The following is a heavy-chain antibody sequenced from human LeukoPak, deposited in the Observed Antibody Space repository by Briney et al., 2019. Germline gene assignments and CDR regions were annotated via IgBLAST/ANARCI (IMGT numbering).Heavy chain of an antibody. J-gene: IGHJ3*01. CDR3: AKSYFTYGSDAFDV. V-gene: IGHV3-23*01. CDR1: GFTLSSFA. Sequence: HSGGSLRLSCAASGFTLSSFAMSWVRQAPGKGLEWVATTYGDGITTKYADSARGRFAISRVNSKNTLSLQMNSLRAEDTAIYYCAKSYFTYGSDAFDVWGPGTMVIVSS. D-gene: IGHD4-17*01. CDR2: TYGDGITT.